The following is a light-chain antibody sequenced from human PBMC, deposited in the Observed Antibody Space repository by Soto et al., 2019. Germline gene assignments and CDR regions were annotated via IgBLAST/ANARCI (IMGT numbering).Light chain of an antibody. J-gene: IGKJ1*01. CDR2: GAT. CDR1: QSISIL. Sequence: EIVMTQSPATLSVSPGERATLSCRADQSISILLAWYQQKPGQAPRLLIHGATTRATGIPARFSGSGSGTEFTLTISSLQSEDFAVYYCQQYNNWPRTFGQGTKV. V-gene: IGKV3-15*01. CDR3: QQYNNWPRT.